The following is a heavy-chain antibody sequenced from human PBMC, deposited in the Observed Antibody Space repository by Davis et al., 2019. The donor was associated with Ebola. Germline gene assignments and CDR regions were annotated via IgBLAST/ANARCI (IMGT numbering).Heavy chain of an antibody. V-gene: IGHV1-18*01. Sequence: ASVKVSCKASGYTFTSYGISWVRQAPGQGLEWMGWISAYNGNTNYAQKLQGRVTMTTDTSASTAYMELSSLRSEDTAVYYWVTGMDVWGQGTTVTVSS. CDR3: VTGMDV. CDR1: GYTFTSYG. J-gene: IGHJ6*02. CDR2: ISAYNGNT.